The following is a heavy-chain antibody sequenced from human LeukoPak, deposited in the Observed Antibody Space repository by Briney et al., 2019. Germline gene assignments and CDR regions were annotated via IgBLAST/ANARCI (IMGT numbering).Heavy chain of an antibody. Sequence: GGSLRLSCAASGFTFSSYWMSWVRQAPGKGLEWVSYISSSGSTIYYADSVKGRFTISRDNAKNSLYLQMNSLRAEDTAVYYCARGGDSFEYSSSSGAFDIWGQGTMVTVSS. CDR2: ISSSGSTI. CDR1: GFTFSSYW. CDR3: ARGGDSFEYSSSSGAFDI. J-gene: IGHJ3*02. D-gene: IGHD6-6*01. V-gene: IGHV3-48*04.